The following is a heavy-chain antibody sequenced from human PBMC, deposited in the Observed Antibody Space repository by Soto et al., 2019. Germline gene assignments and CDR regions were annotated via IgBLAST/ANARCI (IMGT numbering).Heavy chain of an antibody. Sequence: SETLSLTCTVSGASISGFYWSWIRKSAGKGLEWIGRIYATGTTDYNPSLKSRVMMSVDTSKKQFSLKLRSVTAADTAVYYCVRDGTKTLRDWFDPWGQGISVTVLL. V-gene: IGHV4-4*07. CDR3: VRDGTKTLRDWFDP. CDR1: GASISGFY. CDR2: IYATGTT. D-gene: IGHD1-1*01. J-gene: IGHJ5*02.